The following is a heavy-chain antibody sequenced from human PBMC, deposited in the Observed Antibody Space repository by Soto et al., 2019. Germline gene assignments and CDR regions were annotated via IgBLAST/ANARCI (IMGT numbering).Heavy chain of an antibody. CDR2: INPNSGGT. CDR3: ARSKWELSAFDI. J-gene: IGHJ3*02. D-gene: IGHD1-26*01. CDR1: GYTFTGYY. Sequence: ASVKVSCKASGYTFTGYYMHWVRQAPGQGREWMGWINPNSGGTNYAQKFQCRVTMTRDTSISTAYMEMSRLRSDDTAVYYCARSKWELSAFDIWGQGTMVTVSS. V-gene: IGHV1-2*02.